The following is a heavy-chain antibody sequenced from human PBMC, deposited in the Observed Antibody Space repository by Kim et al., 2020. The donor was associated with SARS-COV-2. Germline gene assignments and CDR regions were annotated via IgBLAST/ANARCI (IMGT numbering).Heavy chain of an antibody. V-gene: IGHV7-4-1*02. CDR3: ARAEYYYDSSGYYAYYYYYYMDV. Sequence: ASVKVSCKAPGYTFTSYAMNWVRQAPGQGLEWMGWINTNTGNPTYAQGFTGRFVFSLDTSVSTAYLQISSLKAEDTAVYYCARAEYYYDSSGYYAYYYYYYMDVWGKGTTVTVSS. CDR1: GYTFTSYA. CDR2: INTNTGNP. J-gene: IGHJ6*03. D-gene: IGHD3-22*01.